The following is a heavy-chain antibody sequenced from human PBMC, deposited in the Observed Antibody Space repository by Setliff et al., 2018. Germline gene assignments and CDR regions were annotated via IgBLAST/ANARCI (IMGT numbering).Heavy chain of an antibody. CDR2: IIPIFGTT. V-gene: IGHV1-69*13. Sequence: ASVQVSCKASGGTFQNYGLTWVRQAPGQGLEWMGGIIPIFGTTNYAHSFKGRVTFTADDSTSTAYMDLSRLASEDTAVYYCARVLGVDFQYYYLDIWGKGTTVTVSS. CDR3: ARVLGVDFQYYYLDI. CDR1: GGTFQNYG. J-gene: IGHJ6*03. D-gene: IGHD2-21*01.